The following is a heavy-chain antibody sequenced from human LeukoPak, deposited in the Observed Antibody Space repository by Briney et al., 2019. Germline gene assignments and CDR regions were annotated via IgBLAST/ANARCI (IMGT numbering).Heavy chain of an antibody. D-gene: IGHD5-24*01. CDR3: ARGADGAFDY. CDR1: GFTFSNYW. CDR2: IKQGGGET. V-gene: IGHV3-7*01. Sequence: GGSLRLSCAASGFTFSNYWMNWVRQAPGKGLEWVANIKQGGGETYNVDSVKGRFSISRENAKNSLYLQMNSLRAEDTAVYYCARGADGAFDYWGQGIVVTVSP. J-gene: IGHJ4*02.